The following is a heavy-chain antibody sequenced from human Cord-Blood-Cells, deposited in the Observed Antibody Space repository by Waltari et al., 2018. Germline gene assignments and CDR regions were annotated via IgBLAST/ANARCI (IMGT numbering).Heavy chain of an antibody. V-gene: IGHV3-21*01. CDR2: ISSSSSYI. CDR3: ARERNYYDSSGYPDAFDI. D-gene: IGHD3-22*01. Sequence: EVQLVESGGGLVKPGGSLRLSCAASGFTFSSYSMNWVRQAPGKGLEWVSSISSSSSYIYYADSVKGRFTISRDNAKNSLYLQMNSLRAEDTAVYYCARERNYYDSSGYPDAFDIWGQGTMVTVSS. CDR1: GFTFSSYS. J-gene: IGHJ3*02.